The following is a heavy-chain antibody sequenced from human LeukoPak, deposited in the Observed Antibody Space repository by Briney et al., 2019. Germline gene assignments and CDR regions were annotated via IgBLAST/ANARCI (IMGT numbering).Heavy chain of an antibody. CDR1: GGSIRNHY. Sequence: SETLSLTCTVSGGSIRNHYWSWVRQPPGKALEWVGYVSDTGHTNSNPSLESRVTISVDTSKNQFSLKLSSVTAADTAVYYCARAELDYYGSGSPPFDYWGQGTLVTVSS. CDR3: ARAELDYYGSGSPPFDY. CDR2: VSDTGHT. V-gene: IGHV4-59*11. J-gene: IGHJ4*02. D-gene: IGHD3-10*01.